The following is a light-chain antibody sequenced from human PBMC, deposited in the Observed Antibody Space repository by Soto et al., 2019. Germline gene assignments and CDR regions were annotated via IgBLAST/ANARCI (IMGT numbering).Light chain of an antibody. CDR3: QQYDVLPLS. V-gene: IGKV1-33*01. J-gene: IGKJ3*01. Sequence: DIQMTHSPSSLSSSVVYRVTITCQASQDIGNYLNWYQQKPGKAPKLLISDASNLEVGVPLRFSGSGSGTHFTVTINSLQTEDIATYYCQQYDVLPLSFGPGTKVDIK. CDR1: QDIGNY. CDR2: DAS.